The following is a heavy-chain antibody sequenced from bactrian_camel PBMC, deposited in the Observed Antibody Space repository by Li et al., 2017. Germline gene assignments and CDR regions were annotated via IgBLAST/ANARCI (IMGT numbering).Heavy chain of an antibody. J-gene: IGHJ4*01. Sequence: VQLVESGGGSVEAGGSLNLSCTYYGFTLADSDMAWYRRRPGGGCELVSQISTNGPEYYLESVKGRFTISQSNAKNTVHLQMNSLKPEDTAVYYCVAFHLTSFGDCVFDNYWGRGTQVTVS. V-gene: IGHV3S63*01. D-gene: IGHD1*01. CDR2: ISTNGPE. CDR3: VAFHLTSFGDCVFDNY. CDR1: GFTLADSD.